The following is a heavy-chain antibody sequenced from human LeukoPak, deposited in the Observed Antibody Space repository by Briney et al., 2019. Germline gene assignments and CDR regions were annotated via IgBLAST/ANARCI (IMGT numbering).Heavy chain of an antibody. CDR2: ISYDGSNK. Sequence: GRSLRLSCAASGFTFSSYAMHWVRQAPGKGLEWVAVISYDGSNKYYADSVKGRFTISRDNSKNTLYLQMNSLRAEDTAVYYCANCLEGLRSRLEYMDVWGKGTTVTVSS. D-gene: IGHD3-3*01. V-gene: IGHV3-30-3*01. CDR3: ANCLEGLRSRLEYMDV. J-gene: IGHJ6*03. CDR1: GFTFSSYA.